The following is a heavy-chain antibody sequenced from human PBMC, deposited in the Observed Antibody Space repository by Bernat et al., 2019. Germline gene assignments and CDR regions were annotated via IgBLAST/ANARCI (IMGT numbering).Heavy chain of an antibody. D-gene: IGHD2-15*01. CDR1: GGSVSSGSYY. CDR2: IYYSGST. CDR3: ARLVVVAATPSCYYYYGMDV. V-gene: IGHV4-61*01. Sequence: QVQLQESGPGLVKPSETLSLTCTVSGGSVSSGSYYWSWIRQPPGKGLEWIGYIYYSGSTNYNPSLKSRVTISVGASKNQFSLKLSSVTAADTAVYYWARLVVVAATPSCYYYYGMDVWGQGTTVTVSS. J-gene: IGHJ6*02.